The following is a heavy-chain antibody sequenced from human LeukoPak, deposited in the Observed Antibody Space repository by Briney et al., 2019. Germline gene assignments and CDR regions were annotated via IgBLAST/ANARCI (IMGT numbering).Heavy chain of an antibody. CDR2: ISSGGSTT. D-gene: IGHD1-1*01. J-gene: IGHJ4*02. Sequence: KAGGPLRLSCAASGFTFSDYYMSWIRQAPGKGLEWVSYISSGGSTTYYADSVKGRFTISRDNAKNSLYLQMNSLRAEDTAVYYCARVDWTPDYWGQGTLLTVSS. CDR1: GFTFSDYY. V-gene: IGHV3-11*01. CDR3: ARVDWTPDY.